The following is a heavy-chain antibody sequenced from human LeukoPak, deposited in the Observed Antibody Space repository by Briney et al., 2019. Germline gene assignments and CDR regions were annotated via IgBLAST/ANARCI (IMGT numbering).Heavy chain of an antibody. CDR2: IYSDNT. CDR1: GFTVSSNS. J-gene: IGHJ6*03. Sequence: GGSLRLSCTVSGFTVSSNSMSWVRHAPGKGLEWVSFIYSDNTHYSDSVKGRFTISRDNSKNTLYLQMNGLRAEDTAVYYCARDYNAFSPYYYMDVWGKGTTVTVSS. D-gene: IGHD3/OR15-3a*01. CDR3: ARDYNAFSPYYYMDV. V-gene: IGHV3-66*03.